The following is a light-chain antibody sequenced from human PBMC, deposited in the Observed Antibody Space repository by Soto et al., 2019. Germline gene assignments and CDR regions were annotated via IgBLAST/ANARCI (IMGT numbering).Light chain of an antibody. V-gene: IGLV1-40*01. Sequence: QAVVTQPPSVSGAPGQRVTISCTGSRSNIGAGYGVHWYQQLPGAAPKLLIYYNTNRPSGVPDRFSGSKSGTSASLAITGLQAEDEADYYCQSYDSSLSVVFGGGTKLPVL. CDR2: YNT. CDR3: QSYDSSLSVV. CDR1: RSNIGAGYG. J-gene: IGLJ2*01.